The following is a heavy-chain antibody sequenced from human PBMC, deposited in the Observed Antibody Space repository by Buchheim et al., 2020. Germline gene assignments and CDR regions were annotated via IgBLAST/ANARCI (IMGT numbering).Heavy chain of an antibody. CDR3: ARARSYDFWSGYYTNYYYYYMDV. CDR1: GFTFSSYW. V-gene: IGHV3-7*01. D-gene: IGHD3-3*01. J-gene: IGHJ6*03. Sequence: EVQLVESGGGLVQPGGSLRLSCAASGFTFSSYWMSWVRQAPGKGLEWVANIKQDGSEKYYVDSVKGRFTISRDNAKNSLYLQMNSLRAEDTAVYYCARARSYDFWSGYYTNYYYYYMDVWGKGTT. CDR2: IKQDGSEK.